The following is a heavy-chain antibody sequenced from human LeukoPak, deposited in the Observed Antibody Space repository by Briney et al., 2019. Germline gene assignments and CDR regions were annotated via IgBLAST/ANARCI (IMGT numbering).Heavy chain of an antibody. CDR3: ARELGTPDDY. V-gene: IGHV3-7*01. CDR2: IKQDGNEK. J-gene: IGHJ4*02. Sequence: GGSLRLSCAASGFTFSIYWMSWVRQAPGKGLEWVANIKQDGNEKYYVDSVKGRFTISRDNSKNTLYLQMNSLRAEDTAVYYCARELGTPDDYWGQGTLVTVSS. CDR1: GFTFSIYW. D-gene: IGHD1-14*01.